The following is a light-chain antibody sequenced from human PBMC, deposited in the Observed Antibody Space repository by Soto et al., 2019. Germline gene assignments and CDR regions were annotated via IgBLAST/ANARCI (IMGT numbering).Light chain of an antibody. V-gene: IGLV2-14*01. CDR1: SSDIGAYNY. CDR2: EVN. CDR3: SSYTSSSTLDVV. Sequence: QSALTQPASLSGSPGQSITISCTGTSSDIGAYNYVSWYQQHPGKAPRLMIYEVNYRPSGVSNRFSGSKSGSTASLTISGLQAEDEADYYCSSYTSSSTLDVVFGGGTQLTVL. J-gene: IGLJ2*01.